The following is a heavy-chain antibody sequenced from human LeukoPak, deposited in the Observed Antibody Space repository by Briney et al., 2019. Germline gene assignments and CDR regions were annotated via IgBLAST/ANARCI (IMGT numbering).Heavy chain of an antibody. CDR1: GFTFSRHS. Sequence: GGSLRLSCAASGFTFSRHSMDWVRQAPGKGLEWVSYISGDIRNIKYADSVKGRFTISRDNAKNSLYLQMNSLRDEDTAVYYCARGGYDSSGYYYTPSFDYWGQGTLVTVSS. CDR3: ARGGYDSSGYYYTPSFDY. V-gene: IGHV3-48*02. J-gene: IGHJ4*02. CDR2: ISGDIRNI. D-gene: IGHD3-22*01.